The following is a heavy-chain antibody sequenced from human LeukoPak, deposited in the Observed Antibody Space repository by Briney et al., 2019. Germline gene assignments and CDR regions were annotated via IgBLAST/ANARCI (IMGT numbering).Heavy chain of an antibody. CDR2: IKQDGSEK. D-gene: IGHD5-24*01. CDR1: GFPFSSYW. J-gene: IGHJ4*02. Sequence: GSLRLSCAGSGFPFSSYWMTWVRQAPGKGLEWVANIKQDGSEKYYVDSVKGRFTISRDNAKNSLYLQMNSLRAEDTAVYYCVREARESGGFDYWGQGTLVTVSP. V-gene: IGHV3-7*01. CDR3: VREARESGGFDY.